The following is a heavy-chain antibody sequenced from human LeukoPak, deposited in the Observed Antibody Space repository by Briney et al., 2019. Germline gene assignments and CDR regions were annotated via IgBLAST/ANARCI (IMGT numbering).Heavy chain of an antibody. D-gene: IGHD3-10*01. V-gene: IGHV4-34*01. Sequence: SETLSLTCTVYGGSLSGSSWSWIRQPPGKGLKWIGEINHSGSTNYNPSLKSRVTISVDTSKNQFSLKLSSVTAADTAVYYCARGYGPGSYYHYWGQGTLVTVSS. CDR2: INHSGST. J-gene: IGHJ4*02. CDR3: ARGYGPGSYYHY. CDR1: GGSLSGSS.